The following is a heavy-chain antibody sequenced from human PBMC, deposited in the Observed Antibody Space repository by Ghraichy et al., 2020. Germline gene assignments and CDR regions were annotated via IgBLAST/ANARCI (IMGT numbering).Heavy chain of an antibody. D-gene: IGHD2-15*01. CDR3: ARHSGSDIVEVVAQPWYFDL. CDR1: GGSISSSLYY. Sequence: SETLSLTCTVSGGSISSSLYYWGWIRQSPGKGPEWIGSTSYAGSMYHSPSLKSRVTISVDTSKNQFSLRLRSVTAADTAVYYCARHSGSDIVEVVAQPWYFDLWGRGTLVTVSS. J-gene: IGHJ2*01. V-gene: IGHV4-39*01. CDR2: TSYAGSM.